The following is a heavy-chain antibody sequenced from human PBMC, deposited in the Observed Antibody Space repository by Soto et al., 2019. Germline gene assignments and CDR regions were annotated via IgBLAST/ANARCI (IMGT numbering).Heavy chain of an antibody. V-gene: IGHV3-30-3*01. J-gene: IGHJ3*01. Sequence: QVQLVESGGGVVQPGRSLRLTCAASGFTFRSYVIHWVRQAPGKGLEWVAVISQDGNIKYYADSVKGRFTISRDNPKNTLSLQMNSLRPEDTAVYYCVRNLATAEYHDAFDLWGQGTMVTVSS. CDR3: VRNLATAEYHDAFDL. CDR1: GFTFRSYV. D-gene: IGHD6-13*01. CDR2: ISQDGNIK.